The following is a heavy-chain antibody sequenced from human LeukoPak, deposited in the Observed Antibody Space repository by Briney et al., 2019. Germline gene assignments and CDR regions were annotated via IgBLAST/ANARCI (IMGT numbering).Heavy chain of an antibody. Sequence: ASVKVSCKASGYTFTSYGFSWVRQAPGQGLEWMGGIIPIFGTANYAQKFQGRVTITTDESTSTAYMELSSLRSEDTAVYYCARDPILETTVTDDAFDIWGQGTMVTVSS. D-gene: IGHD4-11*01. J-gene: IGHJ3*02. CDR2: IIPIFGTA. CDR3: ARDPILETTVTDDAFDI. V-gene: IGHV1-69*05. CDR1: GYTFTSYG.